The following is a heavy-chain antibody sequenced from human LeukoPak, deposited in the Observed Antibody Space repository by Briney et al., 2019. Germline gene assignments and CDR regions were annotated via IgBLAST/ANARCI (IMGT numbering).Heavy chain of an antibody. CDR2: MYYSGST. CDR3: ARHPYYYYMDV. Sequence: SETLSLTCTVSGGSISSYYWSWIRQPPGKGLEWIGYMYYSGSTTYNPSLKSRVTISLDTSKNQFSLKLSSVTAADTAVYYCARHPYYYYMDVWGKGTTVTVSS. CDR1: GGSISSYY. V-gene: IGHV4-59*08. J-gene: IGHJ6*03.